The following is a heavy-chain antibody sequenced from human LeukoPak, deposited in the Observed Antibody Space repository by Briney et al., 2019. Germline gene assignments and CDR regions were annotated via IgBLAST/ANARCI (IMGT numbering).Heavy chain of an antibody. D-gene: IGHD3-10*01. CDR1: GGTFSSYA. J-gene: IGHJ6*02. CDR2: IIPIFGTA. CDR3: ARGLGGSGSYYIPDYYYGMDV. V-gene: IGHV1-69*01. Sequence: SVKVSCKASGGTFSSYAISWVRQAPGQGLEWMGGIIPIFGTANYAQKFQGRVTITADESTSTAYMELSSLRSEDTAVYYCARGLGGSGSYYIPDYYYGMDVWGQGTTVTVSS.